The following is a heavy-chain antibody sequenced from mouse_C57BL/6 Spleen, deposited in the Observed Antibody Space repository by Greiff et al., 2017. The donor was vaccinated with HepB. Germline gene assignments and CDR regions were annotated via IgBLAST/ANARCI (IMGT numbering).Heavy chain of an antibody. D-gene: IGHD2-2*01. V-gene: IGHV1-62-2*01. CDR1: GYTFTEYT. CDR3: ARHEGRRFGYGYGYAMDY. CDR2: FYPGSGSI. Sequence: QVQLQQSGAELVKPGASVKLSCKASGYTFTEYTIHWVKQRSGQGLEWIGWFYPGSGSIKYNEKFKDKATLTADKSSSTVYMELSRLTSEDSAVYFCARHEGRRFGYGYGYAMDYWGQGTSVTVSS. J-gene: IGHJ4*01.